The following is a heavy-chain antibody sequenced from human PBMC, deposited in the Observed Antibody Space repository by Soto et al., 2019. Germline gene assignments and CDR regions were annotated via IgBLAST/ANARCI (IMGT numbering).Heavy chain of an antibody. CDR1: GFKFESHW. CDR2: IKTDGYAA. CDR3: FRESGVAADC. J-gene: IGHJ4*02. V-gene: IGHV3-74*01. D-gene: IGHD6-19*01. Sequence: VESGGVLVQPGGSLRLSCVASGFKFESHWMHWVRQAPGEGLVWVSRIKTDGYAAAYADSVKGRFIISRDNTKNTVYLHMNSLRAQDTAVYFCFRESGVAADCWVQGALVTVSS.